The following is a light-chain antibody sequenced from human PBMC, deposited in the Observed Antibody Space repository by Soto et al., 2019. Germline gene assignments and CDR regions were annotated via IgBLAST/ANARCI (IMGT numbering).Light chain of an antibody. CDR3: SSYTSSSTLV. J-gene: IGLJ3*02. CDR1: SNDVWTYNL. CDR2: EVS. Sequence: QSALTQPASVSGSPGQSITISCTATSNDVWTYNLVSWYQQHPGKAPKLMIYEVSNRPSGVSNRFSGSKSGNTASLTISGLQAEDEADYYCSSYTSSSTLVFGGGTKLTVL. V-gene: IGLV2-14*02.